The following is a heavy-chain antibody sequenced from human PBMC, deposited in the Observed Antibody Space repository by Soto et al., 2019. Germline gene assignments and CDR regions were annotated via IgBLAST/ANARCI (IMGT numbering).Heavy chain of an antibody. Sequence: EVQLVESGGGLVQPGGSLRLSCAASGFTFSSYSMNWVRQAPGKGLEWVSYISSSSSTIYYADSVKGRFTISRDNAKNSLYLQMTSLRDEDTAVYYCARVGNYDSSCVCGQGTLVTVSS. V-gene: IGHV3-48*02. CDR1: GFTFSSYS. D-gene: IGHD3-22*01. J-gene: IGHJ4*02. CDR2: ISSSSSTI. CDR3: ARVGNYDSSCV.